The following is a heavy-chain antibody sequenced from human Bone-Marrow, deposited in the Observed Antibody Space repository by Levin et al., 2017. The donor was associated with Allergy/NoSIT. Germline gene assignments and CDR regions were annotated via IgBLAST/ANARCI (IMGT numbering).Heavy chain of an antibody. CDR3: ARDLVGDYPEN. CDR2: IWYDGSNK. V-gene: IGHV3-33*01. Sequence: GESLKISCAASGFTFSSYGMHWVRQAPGKGLEWVAVIWYDGSNKYYADSVKGRFTISRDNSKNTLYLQMNSLRAEDTAVYYCARDLVGDYPENWGQGTLVTVSS. CDR1: GFTFSSYG. D-gene: IGHD4-17*01. J-gene: IGHJ4*02.